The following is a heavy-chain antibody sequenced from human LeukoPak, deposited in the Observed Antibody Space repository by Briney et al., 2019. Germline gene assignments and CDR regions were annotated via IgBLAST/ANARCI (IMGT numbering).Heavy chain of an antibody. CDR3: ARVSFDATPDH. CDR1: GGSISSGGYS. Sequence: DPSQTLSLTCAVSGGSISSGGYSWSWIRQPPGKGPEWIGYIYHSGSTYYNPSLKSRVTISVDRSKNQFSLKLSSVTAADTAVYYCARVSFDATPDHWGQGTLVTVSS. D-gene: IGHD2/OR15-2a*01. J-gene: IGHJ5*02. CDR2: IYHSGST. V-gene: IGHV4-30-2*01.